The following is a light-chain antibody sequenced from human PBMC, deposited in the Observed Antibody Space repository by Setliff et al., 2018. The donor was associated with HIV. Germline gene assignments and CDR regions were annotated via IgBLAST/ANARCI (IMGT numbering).Light chain of an antibody. V-gene: IGLV2-14*01. J-gene: IGLJ1*01. CDR3: TSFTSSNTYV. CDR1: NSDVGGFNY. CDR2: DVI. Sequence: QSALTQPASVSGSPGQSITISRTGANSDVGGFNYVSWYQQHPGKAPKPLIYDVIKRPSGVSNRFSGSKSGNTASLTLSGLQAEDEADYYCTSFTSSNTYVFGTGTKVTVL.